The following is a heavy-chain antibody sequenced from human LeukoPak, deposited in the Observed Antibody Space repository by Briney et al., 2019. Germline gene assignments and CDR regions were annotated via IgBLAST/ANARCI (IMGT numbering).Heavy chain of an antibody. CDR3: ARDSISTTGVFGY. Sequence: GGSLRLSCAASGFTFSSYSMNWVRQAPGKGLVWVSSISSSSSYVYYADSVKGRFTISRDNAKNSLYLQMNSLRAEDTAVYYCARDSISTTGVFGYWGQGTLVTVSS. CDR2: ISSSSSYV. D-gene: IGHD4-23*01. V-gene: IGHV3-21*01. CDR1: GFTFSSYS. J-gene: IGHJ4*02.